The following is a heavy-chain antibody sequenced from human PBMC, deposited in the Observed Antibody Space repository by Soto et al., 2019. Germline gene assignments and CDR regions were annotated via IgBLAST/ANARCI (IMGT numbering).Heavy chain of an antibody. CDR3: ARVMTTVIYYYGMDV. CDR2: IIPIFGTA. J-gene: IGHJ6*02. CDR1: GGTFSSYA. Sequence: QVQLVQSGAEVKKPGSSLKLSCNVSGGTFSSYAISWVRQAPGPGLEWMGGIIPIFGTANYAQKFQGRVTITADESKSTAYMELSSVRSEYTAVYYCARVMTTVIYYYGMDVWGQGTTVTVSS. V-gene: IGHV1-69*01. D-gene: IGHD4-17*01.